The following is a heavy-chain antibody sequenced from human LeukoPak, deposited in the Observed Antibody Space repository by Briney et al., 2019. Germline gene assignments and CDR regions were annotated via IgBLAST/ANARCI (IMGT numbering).Heavy chain of an antibody. CDR3: TTGSLGRRAFDI. CDR2: IKSKTDGGTT. Sequence: GGSLRLSCAASGFTFSNAWMSWVRQAPGKGLEWVGRIKSKTDGGTTDYAAPVKARFTISRDDSKNTLYLQMNSLKTEDTAVYYCTTGSLGRRAFDIWGQGTMVTVSS. D-gene: IGHD1-26*01. CDR1: GFTFSNAW. V-gene: IGHV3-15*01. J-gene: IGHJ3*02.